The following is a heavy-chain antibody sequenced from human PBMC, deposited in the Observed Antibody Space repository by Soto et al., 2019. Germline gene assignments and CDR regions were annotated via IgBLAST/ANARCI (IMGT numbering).Heavy chain of an antibody. J-gene: IGHJ6*02. CDR3: AQGGTYGYYYYYGMDV. CDR1: GGTFSSYA. Sequence: SVKVSCKASGGTFSSYAISWVRQAPGQGLEWMGGIIPIFGTANYAQKFQGRVTITADESTSTAYMELRSLRSEDTAVYYCAQGGTYGYYYYYGMDVWGQGTTVTVS. V-gene: IGHV1-69*13. D-gene: IGHD1-1*01. CDR2: IIPIFGTA.